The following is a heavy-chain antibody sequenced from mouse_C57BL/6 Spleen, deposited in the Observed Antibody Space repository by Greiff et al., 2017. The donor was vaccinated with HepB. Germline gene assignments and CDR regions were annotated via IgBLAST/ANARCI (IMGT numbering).Heavy chain of an antibody. D-gene: IGHD2-4*01. J-gene: IGHJ2*01. CDR1: GFTFSDYG. CDR2: ISSGSSTI. V-gene: IGHV5-17*01. Sequence: EVKVEESGGGLVKPGGSLKLSCAASGFTFSDYGMHWVRQAPEKGLEWVAYISSGSSTIYYADTVKGRFTISRDNAKNTLFLQMTSLRSEDTAMYYCARPGDYDYFDYWGQGTTLTVSS. CDR3: ARPGDYDYFDY.